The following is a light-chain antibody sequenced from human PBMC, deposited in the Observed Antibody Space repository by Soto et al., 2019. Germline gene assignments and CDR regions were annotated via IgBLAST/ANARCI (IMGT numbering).Light chain of an antibody. CDR2: GAS. Sequence: EIVLTQSPGTLSLSPGERATLSCKASQSVSSTFLAWYQLKPRQAPRLLIYGASYSATNIPYRFSGSGSGTDFTITITALDPQDLAVYYWPHYGTSPPAFGPGTKADI. V-gene: IGKV3-20*01. CDR3: PHYGTSPPA. CDR1: QSVSSTF. J-gene: IGKJ1*01.